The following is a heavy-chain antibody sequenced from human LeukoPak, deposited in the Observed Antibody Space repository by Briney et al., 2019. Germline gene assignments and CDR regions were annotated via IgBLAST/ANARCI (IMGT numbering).Heavy chain of an antibody. CDR3: TWMATIFTVDY. J-gene: IGHJ4*02. D-gene: IGHD5-12*01. V-gene: IGHV3-15*01. Sequence: AGRSLRLSCVLSGLTFSDAWMSWVRQAPGKWLEWVGRIRNDRITNYAAPVQGRFSISRDNSKKTVYLQMNSRRTEDTGMYFCTWMATIFTVDYWGQGTLVTVSS. CDR2: IRNDRIT. CDR1: GLTFSDAW.